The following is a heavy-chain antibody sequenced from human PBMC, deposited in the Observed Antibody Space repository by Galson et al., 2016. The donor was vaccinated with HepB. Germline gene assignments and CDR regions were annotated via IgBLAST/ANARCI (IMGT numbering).Heavy chain of an antibody. CDR1: GYNFISFG. J-gene: IGHJ4*02. CDR3: ARPYSFGFEGYFDY. V-gene: IGHV1-18*01. D-gene: IGHD6-13*01. Sequence: SVKVSCKASGYNFISFGITWVRQAPGQGPEWMGWIRPYNGNANYAQKFQGIVTVTTETSTSTAYMELRSLTFDDTAVYYCARPYSFGFEGYFDYWGQGTLVTVAS. CDR2: IRPYNGNA.